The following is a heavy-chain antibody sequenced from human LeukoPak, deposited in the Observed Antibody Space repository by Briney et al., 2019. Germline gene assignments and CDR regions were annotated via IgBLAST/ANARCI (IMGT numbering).Heavy chain of an antibody. CDR3: ARDYYDSSGYPGYFDY. Sequence: SETLSLTCTVSGGSISSSSYYWGWIRQPPGKGLEWIGSIYYSGSTYYNPSLKSRVTISVDTPKNQFSLKLSSVTAADTAVYYCARDYYDSSGYPGYFDYWGQGTLVTVSS. V-gene: IGHV4-39*02. CDR2: IYYSGST. D-gene: IGHD3-22*01. J-gene: IGHJ4*02. CDR1: GGSISSSSYY.